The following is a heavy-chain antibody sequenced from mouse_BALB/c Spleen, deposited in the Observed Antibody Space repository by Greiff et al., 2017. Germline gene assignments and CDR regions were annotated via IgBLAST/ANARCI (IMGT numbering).Heavy chain of an antibody. V-gene: IGHV5-9-4*01. J-gene: IGHJ1*01. CDR3: ARDDYDVWYFDV. D-gene: IGHD2-4*01. Sequence: EVKVEESGGGLVKPGGSLKLSCAASGFTFSSYAMSWVRQSPEKRLEWVAEISSGGSYTYYPDTVTGRFTISRDNAKNTLYLEMSSLRSEDTAMYYCARDDYDVWYFDVWGAGTTVTVSS. CDR2: ISSGGSYT. CDR1: GFTFSSYA.